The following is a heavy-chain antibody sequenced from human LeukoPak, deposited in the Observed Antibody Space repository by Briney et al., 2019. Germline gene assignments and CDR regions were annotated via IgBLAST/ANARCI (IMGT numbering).Heavy chain of an antibody. CDR1: GGSFSGYY. J-gene: IGHJ3*02. CDR2: IYTSGST. Sequence: SETLSLTCAVYGGSFSGYYWSWIRQPAGKGLEWIGRIYTSGSTNYNPSLKSRVTISVDTSKNQFSLKLSSVTAADTAVYYCARGRPFDIWGQGTMVTVSS. CDR3: ARGRPFDI. V-gene: IGHV4-59*10.